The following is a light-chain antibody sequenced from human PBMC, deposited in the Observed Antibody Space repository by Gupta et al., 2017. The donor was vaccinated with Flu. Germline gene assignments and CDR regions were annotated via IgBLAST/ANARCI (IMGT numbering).Light chain of an antibody. CDR1: SSDVGGYNY. V-gene: IGLV2-11*03. Sequence: VTISCTGTSSDVGGYNYVSWYQQHPGKAPKLMIYDVSKRPSGVPDRFSGSRSGNTASLTXSXLQADDXADYYCCSYAGSYTLVFGGGTNLTVL. CDR2: DVS. CDR3: CSYAGSYTLV. J-gene: IGLJ3*02.